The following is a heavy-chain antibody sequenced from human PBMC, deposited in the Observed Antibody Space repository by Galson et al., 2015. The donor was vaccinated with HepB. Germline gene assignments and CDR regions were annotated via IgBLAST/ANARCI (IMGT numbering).Heavy chain of an antibody. CDR1: GFTFFTSA. Sequence: SLRLSCAASGFTFFTSAMSWVRQAPGKGLEWVSTISGFGENTYYADSVKGRFTVSRDNSRNKVYLQMNSLRAEDTAIFYCAKGGHYSPFDPWGQGTLVTVSS. J-gene: IGHJ5*02. CDR3: AKGGHYSPFDP. CDR2: ISGFGENT. V-gene: IGHV3-23*01. D-gene: IGHD5-18*01.